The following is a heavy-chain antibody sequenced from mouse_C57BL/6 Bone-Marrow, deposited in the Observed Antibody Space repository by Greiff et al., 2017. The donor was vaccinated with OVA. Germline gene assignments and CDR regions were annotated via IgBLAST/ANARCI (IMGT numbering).Heavy chain of an antibody. J-gene: IGHJ3*01. CDR3: AGVTRAY. V-gene: IGHV1-81*01. D-gene: IGHD2-5*01. CDR1: GYTFTSYG. CDR2: IYPRSGNT. Sequence: VQLVESGAELARPGASVKLSCKASGYTFTSYGISWVKQRTGQGLEWIGEIYPRSGNTYYNEKFKGKATLTADKSSSTAYMELRSLTSEDSAVYFCAGVTRAYWGQGTLVTVSA.